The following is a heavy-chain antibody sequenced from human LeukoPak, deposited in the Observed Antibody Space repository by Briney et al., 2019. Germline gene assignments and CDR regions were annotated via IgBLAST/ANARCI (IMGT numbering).Heavy chain of an antibody. D-gene: IGHD6-13*01. CDR3: AGARPAAGQYFFDY. J-gene: IGHJ4*02. Sequence: PSETLSLTCTVSGDSISSSSYYWGWIRQPPGKGLQWIGTIYYSGSTYYNPSLKSRVTIPVDTSKNQFSLKLSPVTAADTAVYYCAGARPAAGQYFFDYWGQGTLVTVSS. CDR1: GDSISSSSYY. V-gene: IGHV4-39*01. CDR2: IYYSGST.